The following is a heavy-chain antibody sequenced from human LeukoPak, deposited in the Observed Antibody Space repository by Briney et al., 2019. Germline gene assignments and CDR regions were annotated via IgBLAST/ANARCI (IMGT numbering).Heavy chain of an antibody. Sequence: GESLKISCNGSGYSFTRYWIGLVRQMPGKGLEWMGIIYPGDSDTRYSPSFQGQVTISADKSISTAYLQWSSLKASDTAMYYCARLEGGGDDPDNWFDPWGQGTLVTVSS. J-gene: IGHJ5*02. CDR1: GYSFTRYW. CDR3: ARLEGGGDDPDNWFDP. CDR2: IYPGDSDT. V-gene: IGHV5-51*01. D-gene: IGHD3-16*01.